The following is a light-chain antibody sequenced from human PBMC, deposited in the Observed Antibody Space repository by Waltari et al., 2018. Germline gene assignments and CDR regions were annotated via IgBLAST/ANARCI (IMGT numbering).Light chain of an antibody. CDR3: QQRRNWPRLFT. Sequence: DIVCTQSPATLSLSPGERATLSCRASQSVSSYLAWYQQKPGQTPRLLIYDTSFRAAGIPDRFSGRGSGTDFTLTISSVEPEDSAVYYCQQRRNWPRLFTFGGGTKVEIK. J-gene: IGKJ4*01. CDR1: QSVSSY. V-gene: IGKV3-11*01. CDR2: DTS.